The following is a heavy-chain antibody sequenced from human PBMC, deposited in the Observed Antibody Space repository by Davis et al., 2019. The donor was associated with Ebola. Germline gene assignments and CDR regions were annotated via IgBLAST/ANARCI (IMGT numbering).Heavy chain of an antibody. CDR2: INAGNGNT. J-gene: IGHJ6*02. CDR3: ARPLRMVQGVNYYYYGMDV. D-gene: IGHD3-10*01. Sequence: ASVKVSCKASGYTFTSYAMHWVRQAPGQRLGWMGWINAGNGNTKYSQKFQGRVTITRDTSASTAYMELSSLRSEDTAVYYCARPLRMVQGVNYYYYGMDVWGQGTTVTVSS. CDR1: GYTFTSYA. V-gene: IGHV1-3*01.